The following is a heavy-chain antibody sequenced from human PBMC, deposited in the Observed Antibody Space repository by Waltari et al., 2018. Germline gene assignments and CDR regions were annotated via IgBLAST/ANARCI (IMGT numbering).Heavy chain of an antibody. CDR3: ARIYSGINCYIGD. CDR1: GFTFSSYW. J-gene: IGHJ4*02. D-gene: IGHD2-2*02. Sequence: EVQLVESGGGLVQPGGSLRLSCSASGFTFSSYWMHWVRQASGEGLVWVARINTDGSYTNYADSVRGRFTISRDNAMNVLYLQMNSLRAEDTAVYYCARIYSGINCYIGDWGQGTLVTVSS. CDR2: INTDGSYT. V-gene: IGHV3-74*01.